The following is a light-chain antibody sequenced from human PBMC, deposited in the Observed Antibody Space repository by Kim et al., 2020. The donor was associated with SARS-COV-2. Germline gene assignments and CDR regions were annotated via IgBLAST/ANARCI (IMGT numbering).Light chain of an antibody. CDR3: SSYSSSTTLAV. V-gene: IGLV2-14*03. CDR1: TSDVGGYNY. J-gene: IGLJ3*02. CDR2: DVS. Sequence: QSITISCTGTTSDVGGYNYVSWYQQSQGKAPKLIIYDVSDRPSGVSNRFSGSKSGSTASLTISGLRAEDEADYYCSSYSSSTTLAVFGGGTQLTVL.